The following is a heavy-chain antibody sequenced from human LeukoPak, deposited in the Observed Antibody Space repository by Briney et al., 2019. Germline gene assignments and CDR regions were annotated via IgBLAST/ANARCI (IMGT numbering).Heavy chain of an antibody. J-gene: IGHJ3*02. CDR2: IYYSGST. D-gene: IGHD6-19*01. V-gene: IGHV4-59*08. CDR1: GGSISSYY. Sequence: SETLSLTCTVSGGSISSYYWSWIRQPPGKGLEWIGYIYYSGSTNYNPSLKSRVTISVDTSKNQSSLKLSSVTAADTAVYYCARHGEQWLVSDDDAFDIWGQGTMVTVSS. CDR3: ARHGEQWLVSDDDAFDI.